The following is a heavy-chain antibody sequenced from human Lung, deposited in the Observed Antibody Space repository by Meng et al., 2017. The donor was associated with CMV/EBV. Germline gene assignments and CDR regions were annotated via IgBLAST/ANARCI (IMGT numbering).Heavy chain of an antibody. V-gene: IGHV1-18*01. D-gene: IGHD3-3*01. J-gene: IGHJ6*02. CDR2: ISGYDGDT. CDR3: ANDSSVYPWSYYDDCGLDV. CDR1: GYTFTSHG. Sequence: ASVKVSCKASGYTFTSHGLSWVRQAPGQGLEWMGWISGYDGDTNYAQKFQGRVTMTTDTSTTTVYMELSSLRSDDTAIYYCANDSSVYPWSYYDDCGLDVWGQGTTVTVSS.